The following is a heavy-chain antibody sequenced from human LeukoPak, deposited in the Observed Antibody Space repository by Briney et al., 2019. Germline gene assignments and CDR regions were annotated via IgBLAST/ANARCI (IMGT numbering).Heavy chain of an antibody. Sequence: SETPSLTCAVYGGSFSGYYWSWIRQPPGKGLGWIGEINPTGVTEWIGEINHSGSTNYNPSLKSRVTISADTSKNQFSLNLRSVTAADKAIYYCARRGSFYPFDFWGQGILVTVSS. D-gene: IGHD3-10*01. CDR1: GGSFSGYY. CDR2: INHSGST. CDR3: ARRGSFYPFDF. V-gene: IGHV4-34*01. J-gene: IGHJ4*02.